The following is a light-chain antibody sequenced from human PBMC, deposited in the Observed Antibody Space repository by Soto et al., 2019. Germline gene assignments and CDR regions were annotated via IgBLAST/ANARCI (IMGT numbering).Light chain of an antibody. V-gene: IGLV3-21*02. CDR3: QVWDRGTDHWV. Sequence: SYELTQPPSVSVAPGQAAKMPCGGITIGSKSVHWYQQRPGLAPLLVLFDDRARPSWIPERFSGSNSGNTATLTITRVEPGDEADYFCQVWDRGTDHWVFGGGTKLTVL. CDR2: DDR. CDR1: TIGSKS. J-gene: IGLJ3*02.